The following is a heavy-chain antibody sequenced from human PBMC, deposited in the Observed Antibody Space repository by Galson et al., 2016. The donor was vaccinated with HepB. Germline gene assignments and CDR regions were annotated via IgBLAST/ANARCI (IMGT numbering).Heavy chain of an antibody. J-gene: IGHJ4*02. D-gene: IGHD4-17*01. CDR3: ARKKHGVLDY. Sequence: SLRLFCAASGFTFSSYSMDWVRQAPGKGLEWVSSISSSSSYIYYADSVKGRFTISRDNAKNELYLQMNSLRADDTAVYFCARKKHGVLDYWGQGTLVTVSS. CDR1: GFTFSSYS. V-gene: IGHV3-21*01. CDR2: ISSSSSYI.